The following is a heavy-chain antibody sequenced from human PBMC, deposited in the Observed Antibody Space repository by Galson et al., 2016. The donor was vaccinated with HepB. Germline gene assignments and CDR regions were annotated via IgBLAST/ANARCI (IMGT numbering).Heavy chain of an antibody. J-gene: IGHJ6*02. V-gene: IGHV3-7*01. CDR1: GITFSSFW. CDR2: IRPDGSEK. Sequence: SLRLSCAASGITFSSFWMTWVRQAPGKGLEWVANIRPDGSEKFYVDSVKGRFTISRDNAKNSLYLQMSSLRAEDTAVYYCARDRGSHARGGYYYYFGMDVWGQGTTVIVSS. D-gene: IGHD1-26*01. CDR3: ARDRGSHARGGYYYYFGMDV.